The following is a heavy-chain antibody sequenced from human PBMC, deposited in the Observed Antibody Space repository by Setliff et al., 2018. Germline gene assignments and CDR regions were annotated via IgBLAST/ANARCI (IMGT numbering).Heavy chain of an antibody. V-gene: IGHV4-30-4*08. Sequence: SETLFLTCTVSGGSISSGDYYWSWIRQPPGKGLEWIGYIYSSGSTYYNPSLKSRVSISVDTSKNQFSLKLSSVTAADTAVYYCARESRYYYDNLGTLDYWGQGTLVTVSS. D-gene: IGHD3-22*01. CDR1: GGSISSGDYY. CDR3: ARESRYYYDNLGTLDY. CDR2: IYSSGST. J-gene: IGHJ4*02.